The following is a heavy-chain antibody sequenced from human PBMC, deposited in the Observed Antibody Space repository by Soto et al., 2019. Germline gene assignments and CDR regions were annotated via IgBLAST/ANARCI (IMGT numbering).Heavy chain of an antibody. CDR3: ARWSEPTHRYYYGMDV. Sequence: SVKVSCKASGGTFSSYAISWVRQAPGQGLEWMGGIIPIFGTANYAQKFQGRVTITADKSTSTAYMELSSPRSEDTAVYYCARWSEPTHRYYYGMDVWGEGTTVTVSS. D-gene: IGHD1-26*01. CDR1: GGTFSSYA. CDR2: IIPIFGTA. J-gene: IGHJ6*04. V-gene: IGHV1-69*06.